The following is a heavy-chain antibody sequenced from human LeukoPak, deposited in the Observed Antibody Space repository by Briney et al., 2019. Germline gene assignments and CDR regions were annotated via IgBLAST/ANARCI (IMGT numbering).Heavy chain of an antibody. Sequence: GGSLRLSCAASGFTFSSYWMSWVRQAPGKGLEWVSVIYSGGSTYYADSVKGRFTISRDNSKNTLYLQMNSLRAEDTAVYYCASTGGGLRGMFDYWGQGTLVTVSS. CDR2: IYSGGST. CDR1: GFTFSSYW. D-gene: IGHD2-8*02. CDR3: ASTGGGLRGMFDY. J-gene: IGHJ4*02. V-gene: IGHV3-66*02.